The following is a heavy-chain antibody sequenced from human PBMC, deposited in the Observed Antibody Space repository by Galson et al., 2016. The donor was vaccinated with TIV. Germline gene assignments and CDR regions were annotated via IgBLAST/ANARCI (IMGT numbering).Heavy chain of an antibody. CDR3: AREAYGGNAHDAFHS. CDR1: GYTFTRYY. CDR2: INPSSGST. V-gene: IGHV1-46*01. D-gene: IGHD4-23*01. Sequence: SVKVSCKASGYTFTRYYMHWVRQAPGQGLEWMGIINPSSGSTTYAQKFQGRVTMTRDTSTSTVYMELSSLRSEDTAVYYCAREAYGGNAHDAFHSWGQGTMVTVSS. J-gene: IGHJ3*02.